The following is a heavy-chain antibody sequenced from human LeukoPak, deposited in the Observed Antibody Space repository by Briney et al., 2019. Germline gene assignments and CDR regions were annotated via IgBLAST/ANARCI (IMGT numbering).Heavy chain of an antibody. J-gene: IGHJ4*02. CDR3: ASKQWLSANFDY. CDR1: GFTFRSYW. Sequence: GGSVRLSCAASGFTFRSYWMSWVRQAPGKGLEWVANIKQDGSEKYYVDSVKGRFTISRDNAKNSLYLQMNSLRAEDTAVYYCASKQWLSANFDYWGQGTLVTVSS. V-gene: IGHV3-7*01. CDR2: IKQDGSEK. D-gene: IGHD6-19*01.